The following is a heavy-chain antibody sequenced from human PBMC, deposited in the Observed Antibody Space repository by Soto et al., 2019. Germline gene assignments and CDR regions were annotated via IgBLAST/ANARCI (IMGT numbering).Heavy chain of an antibody. J-gene: IGHJ4*02. V-gene: IGHV3-30-3*01. D-gene: IGHD6-19*01. Sequence: PGGSLRLSCAASGFTLSTYAMHWVRQAPGKGLEWVAVISYDGSKSYYSDSVKGRFTISRDNFKNTLYLQMNSLRAEDTSVYYCARGSGTSGWYYFDCWGQGTLVTVSS. CDR2: ISYDGSKS. CDR1: GFTLSTYA. CDR3: ARGSGTSGWYYFDC.